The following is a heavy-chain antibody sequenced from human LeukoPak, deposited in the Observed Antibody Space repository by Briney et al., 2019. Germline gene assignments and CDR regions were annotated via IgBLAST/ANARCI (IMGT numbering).Heavy chain of an antibody. V-gene: IGHV4-59*08. CDR1: GGSISSYY. Sequence: TSETLSLTCTVSGGSISSYYWSWIRQPPGEGLEWIGYIYYSGSTNYNPSLKSRVTISVDTSKNQFSLKLSSVTAADTAVYYCARHVDSSSWLNWFDPWGQGTLVTVSS. D-gene: IGHD6-13*01. CDR2: IYYSGST. CDR3: ARHVDSSSWLNWFDP. J-gene: IGHJ5*02.